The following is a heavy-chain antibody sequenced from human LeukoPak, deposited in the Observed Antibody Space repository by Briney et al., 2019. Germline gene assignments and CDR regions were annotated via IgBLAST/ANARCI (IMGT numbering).Heavy chain of an antibody. CDR1: GGSISSSSYY. V-gene: IGHV4-39*07. CDR3: ARSMVRGVIIGGFDY. CDR2: IYYSGST. D-gene: IGHD3-10*01. Sequence: SETLSLTCTVSGGSISSSSYYWGWIRQPPGKGLEWIGSIYYSGSTYYNPSLKSRVTISVDTSKNQFSLKLSSVTAADTAVYYCARSMVRGVIIGGFDYWGQGTLVTVSS. J-gene: IGHJ4*02.